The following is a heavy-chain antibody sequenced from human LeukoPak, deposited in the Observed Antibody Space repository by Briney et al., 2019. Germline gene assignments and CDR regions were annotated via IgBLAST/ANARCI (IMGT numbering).Heavy chain of an antibody. Sequence: GGSLSLSCAASGFTFSSYSMNWVRQAPGKGLEWVSSISSSSSYIYYADSVKGRFTISRDNAKNSLYLQMNSLRAEDTAVYYCARDLSFITMVRGDNWFDPWGQGTQVTVSS. V-gene: IGHV3-21*01. J-gene: IGHJ5*02. CDR2: ISSSSSYI. CDR1: GFTFSSYS. D-gene: IGHD3-10*01. CDR3: ARDLSFITMVRGDNWFDP.